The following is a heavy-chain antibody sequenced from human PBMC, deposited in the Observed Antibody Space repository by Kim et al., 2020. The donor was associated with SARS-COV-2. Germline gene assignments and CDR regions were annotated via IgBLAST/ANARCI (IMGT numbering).Heavy chain of an antibody. J-gene: IGHJ4*02. CDR3: AKEVQSIAVAGPGGYFDY. Sequence: GRFPTSRDNPKNTLYLQMNSLRAEDTAVYYCAKEVQSIAVAGPGGYFDYWGQGTLVTVSS. V-gene: IGHV3-33*06. D-gene: IGHD6-19*01.